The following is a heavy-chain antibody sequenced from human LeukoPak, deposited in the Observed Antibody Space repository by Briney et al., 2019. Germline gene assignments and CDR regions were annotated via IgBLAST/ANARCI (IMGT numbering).Heavy chain of an antibody. J-gene: IGHJ4*02. Sequence: GGSLRLSCAASGFTFSSYSMNWVRQAPGKGLEWVSSISSSSSYIYYADSVKGRFTISRDNAENSLYLQMNSLRAEDTAVYSCARFISSSWYFDYWGQGTLVTVSS. CDR3: ARFISSSWYFDY. CDR2: ISSSSSYI. D-gene: IGHD6-13*01. CDR1: GFTFSSYS. V-gene: IGHV3-21*01.